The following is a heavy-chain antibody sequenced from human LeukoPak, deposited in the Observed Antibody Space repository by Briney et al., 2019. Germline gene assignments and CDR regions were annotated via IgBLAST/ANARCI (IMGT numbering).Heavy chain of an antibody. Sequence: PGGSLRLSCAASGFTFSNYWMHWVRQAPGKGLVWVSRINSDGINTSYADSVKGRFTISRDNAKNTLNLQMNSLRAEDTAVYYCARTQEAGYRNGYYYYYMDVWGKGTTVTISS. J-gene: IGHJ6*03. CDR3: ARTQEAGYRNGYYYYYMDV. CDR1: GFTFSNYW. CDR2: INSDGINT. D-gene: IGHD6-13*01. V-gene: IGHV3-74*01.